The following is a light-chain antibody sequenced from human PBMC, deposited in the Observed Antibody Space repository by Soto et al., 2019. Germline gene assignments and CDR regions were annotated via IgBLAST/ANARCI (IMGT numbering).Light chain of an antibody. Sequence: DIPLTQSPSFLSASVGDRVIITCRASQGIRSYLAWYQQKPGEAPKLLIYAASILQSGVPSRFSGDGSGAEFTLTISSLQPEDFATYYCQQVNSYPLTFGGGTKVEIK. CDR1: QGIRSY. V-gene: IGKV1-9*01. CDR2: AAS. CDR3: QQVNSYPLT. J-gene: IGKJ4*01.